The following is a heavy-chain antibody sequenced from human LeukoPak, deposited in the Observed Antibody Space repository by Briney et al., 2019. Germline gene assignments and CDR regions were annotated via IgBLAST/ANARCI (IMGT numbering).Heavy chain of an antibody. CDR2: IYYSGTT. D-gene: IGHD5-24*01. Sequence: KPSETLSLTCTVSGGSISSSTYYWGWIRQPPGKGLEWIGSIYYSGTTYYNPSLASRVTIFVDTSKNQFSLRLSSVTAADTAVYYCARRDQAIDYWGQGTLVTVSS. CDR1: GGSISSSTYY. V-gene: IGHV4-39*01. CDR3: ARRDQAIDY. J-gene: IGHJ4*02.